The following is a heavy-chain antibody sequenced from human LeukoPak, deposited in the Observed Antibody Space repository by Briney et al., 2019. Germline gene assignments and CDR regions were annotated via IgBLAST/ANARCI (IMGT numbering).Heavy chain of an antibody. J-gene: IGHJ4*02. Sequence: GGSLRLSCAASGFTFSEYTMHWVRQAPSKGLEWVAVISHDGREIYYADSVKGRFTISRDDSMSTMYLQMNSLRAVDTALYYCARGRSDSGAYCYFGSWGQGTPVTVSS. V-gene: IGHV3-30*03. CDR2: ISHDGREI. D-gene: IGHD3-22*01. CDR1: GFTFSEYT. CDR3: ARGRSDSGAYCYFGS.